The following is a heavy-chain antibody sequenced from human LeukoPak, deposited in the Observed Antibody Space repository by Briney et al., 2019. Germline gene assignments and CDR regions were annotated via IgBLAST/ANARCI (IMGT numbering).Heavy chain of an antibody. CDR1: GGTFSSYA. CDR2: IIPILGIA. CDR3: AREPTGDLYIYYFDY. V-gene: IGHV1-69*04. J-gene: IGHJ4*02. Sequence: SVRVSCKASGGTFSSYAISWVRQAPGQGLEWMGRIIPILGIANYAQKFQGRVAITADKSTSTAYMELSSLRSEDTAVYYCAREPTGDLYIYYFDYWGQGTLVTVSS. D-gene: IGHD7-27*01.